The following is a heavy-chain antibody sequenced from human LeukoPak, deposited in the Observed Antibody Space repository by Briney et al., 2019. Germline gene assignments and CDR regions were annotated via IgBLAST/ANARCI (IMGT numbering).Heavy chain of an antibody. CDR3: ARDLLNEGNHLDY. CDR1: GGSISSYD. J-gene: IGHJ4*02. Sequence: PSETLSLTCTVSGGSISSYDWSWIRQPPGKGLEWIGYVYYSGNTNYNPSLKSRVTISVDTSKNQFSLKLSSVTAADTAVYYCARDLLNEGNHLDYWGQGTLVTVSS. D-gene: IGHD4-23*01. V-gene: IGHV4-59*12. CDR2: VYYSGNT.